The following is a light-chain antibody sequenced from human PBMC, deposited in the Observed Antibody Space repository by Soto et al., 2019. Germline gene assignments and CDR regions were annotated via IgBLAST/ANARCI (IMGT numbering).Light chain of an antibody. Sequence: SVLTQPPSVSAAPGQRVTISCSGSSSNIGGNSVSWYQQLPGTAPKLLIYDDDKRPSGIPDRFSGSKSGTSATLGITGLQAEDEADYYCQSYDNNLSALYVFGTGTKVTVL. V-gene: IGLV1-51*01. J-gene: IGLJ1*01. CDR1: SSNIGGNS. CDR2: DDD. CDR3: QSYDNNLSALYV.